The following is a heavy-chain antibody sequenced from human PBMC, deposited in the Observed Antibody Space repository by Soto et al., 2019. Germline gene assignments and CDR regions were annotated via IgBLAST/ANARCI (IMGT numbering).Heavy chain of an antibody. D-gene: IGHD2-8*01. CDR1: GYTFTTYD. J-gene: IGHJ6*04. V-gene: IGHV1-18*01. CDR3: ARDPYNVLMVYAPNLYGFDV. CDR2: ISTYNGET. Sequence: QVQLVQSGAEVKKPGASVKVSCKASGYTFTTYDISWVRQAPGQGLEWMGRISTYNGETNYPQSLQGRLTMTTDKTTSTAYMGRGSLRCDYTAVYYCARDPYNVLMVYAPNLYGFDVSCEGATVIVSS.